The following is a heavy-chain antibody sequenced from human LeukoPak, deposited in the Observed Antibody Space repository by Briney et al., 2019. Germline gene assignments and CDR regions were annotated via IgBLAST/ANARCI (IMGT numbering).Heavy chain of an antibody. CDR3: AKLIQIVGASDDDY. D-gene: IGHD1-26*01. J-gene: IGHJ4*02. V-gene: IGHV3-23*01. Sequence: GGSLRLSCAASGFIFTSHAMSWVRQAPEKGLEWVSSTSDSGDSTYYADSVKGRFTISRDNSKKTLYLQMNSLRAEDTAIYYCAKLIQIVGASDDDYWGQGTLVTVSS. CDR1: GFIFTSHA. CDR2: TSDSGDST.